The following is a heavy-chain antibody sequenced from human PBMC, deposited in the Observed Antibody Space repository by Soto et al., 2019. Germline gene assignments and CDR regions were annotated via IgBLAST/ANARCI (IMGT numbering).Heavy chain of an antibody. CDR1: GFTFSSYA. D-gene: IGHD3-9*01. Sequence: GGSLRLSCAASGFTFSSYAMHWVRQAPGKGLEWVAVISYDGSNKYYADSVKGRFTISRDNSKNTLYLQMNSLRAEDTAVYYCARGRTYYDILTGYSHFDYWGQGTLVTVSS. CDR2: ISYDGSNK. J-gene: IGHJ4*02. CDR3: ARGRTYYDILTGYSHFDY. V-gene: IGHV3-30-3*01.